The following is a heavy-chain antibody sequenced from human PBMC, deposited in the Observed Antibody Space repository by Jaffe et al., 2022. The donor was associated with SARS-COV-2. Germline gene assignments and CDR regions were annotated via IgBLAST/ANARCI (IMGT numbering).Heavy chain of an antibody. CDR1: GFTVTSTY. Sequence: EVQLVESGGGLVQPGGSLRLSCAGSGFTVTSTYMSWVRQAPGKGLQWVSIIYSAGTTYYADSVKGRFTISRDNSKNTLFLQMNSLRAEDTAIYYCGGRQLGYYYGLDVWGQGTTVTVSS. CDR3: GGRQLGYYYGLDV. CDR2: IYSAGTT. J-gene: IGHJ6*02. V-gene: IGHV3-66*02. D-gene: IGHD6-6*01.